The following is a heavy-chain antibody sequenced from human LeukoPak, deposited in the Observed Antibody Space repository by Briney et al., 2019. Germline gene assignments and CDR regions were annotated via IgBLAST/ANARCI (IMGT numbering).Heavy chain of an antibody. J-gene: IGHJ6*03. D-gene: IGHD2-2*01. CDR3: ARASGEPGANYYYYYYMDV. Sequence: ASVKVSCKVSGYTLTELSMHWVRQAPGKGLEWMGGFDPEDGETIYAQKFQGRVTMTEDTSTDTAYMELSSLRSEDTAVYYCARASGEPGANYYYYYYMDVWGKGTTVTVSS. V-gene: IGHV1-24*01. CDR2: FDPEDGET. CDR1: GYTLTELS.